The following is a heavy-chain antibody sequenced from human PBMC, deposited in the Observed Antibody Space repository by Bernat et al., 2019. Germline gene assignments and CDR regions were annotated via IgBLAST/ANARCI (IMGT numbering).Heavy chain of an antibody. D-gene: IGHD3-9*01. Sequence: EVQLLESGGGLVQPGGSLRLSCAASGFTFSSYAMSWVRQAPGKGLEWVSAISGSGGSTYYADSVKGRFTISRDNSKNTLYLQMNSLRAEDTAVYYCAKDSYSGMATILAGYYYYYGMDVWGQGTTVTVSS. CDR2: ISGSGGST. CDR3: AKDSYSGMATILAGYYYYYGMDV. J-gene: IGHJ6*02. V-gene: IGHV3-23*01. CDR1: GFTFSSYA.